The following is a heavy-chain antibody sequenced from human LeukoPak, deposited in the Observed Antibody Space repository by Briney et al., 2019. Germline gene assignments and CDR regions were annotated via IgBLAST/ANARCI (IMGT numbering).Heavy chain of an antibody. Sequence: SETLSLTCTVSTDSISSSSHHWGWIRQSPGKGLEWIGFIYYSGSTDYNPSLKSRVTISLDASKNQFSLRLRSVTAADTAVYYCARAAYRSNSEFDYWGQGTLVTVSS. CDR2: IYYSGST. V-gene: IGHV4-39*07. J-gene: IGHJ4*02. CDR1: TDSISSSSHH. CDR3: ARAAYRSNSEFDY. D-gene: IGHD2-2*01.